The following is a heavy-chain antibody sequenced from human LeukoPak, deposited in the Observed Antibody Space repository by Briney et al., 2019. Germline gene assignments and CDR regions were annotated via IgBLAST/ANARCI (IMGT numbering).Heavy chain of an antibody. D-gene: IGHD3-22*01. J-gene: IGHJ4*02. CDR3: ARLRRNGDSGGFYYYYDY. CDR1: GFTFTSFS. CDR2: INTVATYI. V-gene: IGHV3-21*01. Sequence: PGGSLRLSWAASGFTFTSFSFNWVRQAPGKGLEWVSSINTVATYIYYADSVRGRFTISRDNAKNSVYLQMDSLRAEDTGVYYCARLRRNGDSGGFYYYYDYWGEGTLVTVSS.